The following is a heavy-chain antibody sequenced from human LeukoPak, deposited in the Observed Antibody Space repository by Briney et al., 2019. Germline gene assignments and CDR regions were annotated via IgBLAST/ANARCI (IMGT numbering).Heavy chain of an antibody. CDR1: GFTFSSYS. D-gene: IGHD3-10*01. J-gene: IGHJ6*04. Sequence: GGSLRLSCAASGFTFSSYSMNWVRQAPGKGLEWVSSISSSSSYIYYADSVKGRFTISRDNAKNSLYLQMNSLRAEDTAVYYCARDPTRDDGGAMVRGAPYYGMDVWGKGTTVTVSS. V-gene: IGHV3-21*01. CDR2: ISSSSSYI. CDR3: ARDPTRDDGGAMVRGAPYYGMDV.